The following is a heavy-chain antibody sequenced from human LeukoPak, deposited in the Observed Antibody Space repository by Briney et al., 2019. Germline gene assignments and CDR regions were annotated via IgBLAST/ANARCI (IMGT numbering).Heavy chain of an antibody. CDR3: AREAPLLRWYDFWSGRGEGFDP. D-gene: IGHD3-3*01. V-gene: IGHV1-2*02. CDR2: INPNSGGT. J-gene: IGHJ5*02. CDR1: GYTFTSYA. Sequence: ASVKVSCKASGYTFTSYAMNWVRQAPGQGLEWMGWINPNSGGTNYAQKFQGRVTMTRDTSISTAYMELSRLRSDDTAVYYCAREAPLLRWYDFWSGRGEGFDPWGQGTLVTVSS.